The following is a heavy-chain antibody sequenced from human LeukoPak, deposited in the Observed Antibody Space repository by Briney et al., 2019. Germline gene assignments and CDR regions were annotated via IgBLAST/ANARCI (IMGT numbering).Heavy chain of an antibody. J-gene: IGHJ4*02. D-gene: IGHD3-3*01. CDR2: IKQDGSQK. V-gene: IGHV3-7*01. Sequence: GGSPRLSYAASGFTFSSYSMSWVRQAPGKGLEWVANIKQDGSQKNYVASVKGRFTISRDNAKNSLYLQMNSLRAEDTAVYYCARPRATFGVDPFDCWGQGTRVTVSS. CDR1: GFTFSSYS. CDR3: ARPRATFGVDPFDC.